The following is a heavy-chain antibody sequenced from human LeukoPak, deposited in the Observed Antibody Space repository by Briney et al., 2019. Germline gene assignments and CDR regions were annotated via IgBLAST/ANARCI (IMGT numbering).Heavy chain of an antibody. J-gene: IGHJ6*02. CDR2: ISAYNGNT. V-gene: IGHV1-18*01. Sequence: GASVKVSCKAPGYTFTSYGISWVRQAPGQGLEWMGWISAYNGNTNYAQKLQGRVTMTTDTSTSTAYMELRSLRSDDTAVYYCARLYCSGGSCYYYYYGMDVWGQGTTVTVSS. D-gene: IGHD2-15*01. CDR1: GYTFTSYG. CDR3: ARLYCSGGSCYYYYYGMDV.